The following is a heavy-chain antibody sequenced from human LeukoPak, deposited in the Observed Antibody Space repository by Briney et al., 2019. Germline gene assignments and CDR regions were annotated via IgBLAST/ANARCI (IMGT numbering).Heavy chain of an antibody. D-gene: IGHD3-22*01. V-gene: IGHV3-48*04. CDR3: ARSGTTYYYDSGSRI. CDR2: ISGSSSII. CDR1: GFTFSSYS. Sequence: GGSLRLSFEASGFTFSSYSMNWVRQAPGKGLEWVSFISGSSSIIHYADSVKGRFTISRDNAKNSLYLQMNSLRAEDTAVYYCARSGTTYYYDSGSRIWGQGTMVTVSS. J-gene: IGHJ3*02.